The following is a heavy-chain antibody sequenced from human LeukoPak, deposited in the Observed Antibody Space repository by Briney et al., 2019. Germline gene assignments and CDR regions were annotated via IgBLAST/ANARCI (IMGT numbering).Heavy chain of an antibody. V-gene: IGHV3-64*02. CDR2: IISHGGST. CDR3: ARITMGATSANFYYYFLDA. J-gene: IGHJ6*03. D-gene: IGHD3-3*01. Sequence: GGSLRLSCAASGFTFSGYTLHWVRQAPGKGLEYVSAIISHGGSTHYADSVKGRFTVSRDNSKNTLYLQMDSLRAEDMAVYYCARITMGATSANFYYYFLDAWGKGTSVTVSS. CDR1: GFTFSGYT.